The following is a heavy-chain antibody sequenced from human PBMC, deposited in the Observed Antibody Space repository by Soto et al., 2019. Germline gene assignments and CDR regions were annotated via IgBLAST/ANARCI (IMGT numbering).Heavy chain of an antibody. CDR2: ISYDGNIK. J-gene: IGHJ4*02. CDR1: GFTFSNFG. CDR3: ARFWGPVTAAVDDY. V-gene: IGHV3-30*03. Sequence: QVQLVESGGGVVQPGRSLRLSCAASGFTFSNFGMQWVRQAPGKGLEWVASISYDGNIKYSAASVKGRFTISRDNSKITLYLHMNSLRGEDTAVYYCARFWGPVTAAVDDYWGQGTLVTVSS. D-gene: IGHD6-13*01.